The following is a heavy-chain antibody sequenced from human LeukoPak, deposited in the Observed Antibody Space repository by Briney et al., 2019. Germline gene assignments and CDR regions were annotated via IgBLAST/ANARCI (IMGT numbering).Heavy chain of an antibody. Sequence: PSGTLSLTWTASGGSISSYYWSWIRQPPGKGLEWIGYIYYSGTTNYNPSLKSRVTILVDTSKNQFSLNLSSVTAADTAVYYCARRGIAAAGYDYWGQGTLVTVSS. CDR3: ARRGIAAAGYDY. J-gene: IGHJ4*02. CDR2: IYYSGTT. CDR1: GGSISSYY. V-gene: IGHV4-59*08. D-gene: IGHD6-13*01.